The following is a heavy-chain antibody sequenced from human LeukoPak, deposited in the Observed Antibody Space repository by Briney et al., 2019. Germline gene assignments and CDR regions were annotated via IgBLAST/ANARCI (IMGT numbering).Heavy chain of an antibody. V-gene: IGHV3-30*18. Sequence: GGSLRLSYAASGFTFSSYGMHWVRQAPGKGLEWVAVISYDGSNKYYADSVKGRFTISRDNSKNTLYLQMNSLRAEDTAVYYCAKDRESYYYGSGTLNWGQGTLVTVSS. J-gene: IGHJ4*02. CDR3: AKDRESYYYGSGTLN. CDR2: ISYDGSNK. D-gene: IGHD3-10*01. CDR1: GFTFSSYG.